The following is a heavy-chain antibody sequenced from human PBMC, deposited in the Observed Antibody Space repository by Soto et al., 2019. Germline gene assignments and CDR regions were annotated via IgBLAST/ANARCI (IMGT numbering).Heavy chain of an antibody. CDR1: GGTFSNHA. J-gene: IGHJ6*02. CDR2: IVPMFGTS. CDR3: ARGDDFDYYYGVDV. D-gene: IGHD3-16*01. V-gene: IGHV1-69*06. Sequence: QVQLVQSGAEVKKPGSSVKVSCKASGGTFSNHAISWVRQAPGQGLEWMGGIVPMFGTSNYAQKFQGRVTATADKSTNTADRELSSLTSEDTAVYYCARGDDFDYYYGVDVWGQGTTVTVSS.